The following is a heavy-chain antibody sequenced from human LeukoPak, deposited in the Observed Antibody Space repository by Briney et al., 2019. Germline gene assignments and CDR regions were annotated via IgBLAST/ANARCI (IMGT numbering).Heavy chain of an antibody. CDR3: ARVIMGKVATGKVIDY. CDR2: MNPNSGNT. CDR1: GYTFTSYD. D-gene: IGHD1-1*01. V-gene: IGHV1-8*01. Sequence: EASVKVSCKASGYTFTSYDINWVRQATGQGLEWMGWMNPNSGNTGYAQRFQGRVTMTRNTSITTAYMELSSLNSEDTAVYYCARVIMGKVATGKVIDYWGQGTLVTVSS. J-gene: IGHJ4*02.